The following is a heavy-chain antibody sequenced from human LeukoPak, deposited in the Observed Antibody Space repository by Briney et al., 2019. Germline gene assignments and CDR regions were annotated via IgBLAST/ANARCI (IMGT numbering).Heavy chain of an antibody. CDR2: ISYDGSNK. V-gene: IGHV3-30*01. D-gene: IGHD6-6*01. CDR3: ASIAARHDAFDI. CDR1: GFTFSSYA. J-gene: IGHJ3*02. Sequence: GRSLRLSCAASGFTFSSYAKHWVRQAPGKGLEWVAVISYDGSNKYYADSVKGRFTISRDNSKNTLYLQMNSLRAEDTAVYYCASIAARHDAFDIWGQGTMVTVSS.